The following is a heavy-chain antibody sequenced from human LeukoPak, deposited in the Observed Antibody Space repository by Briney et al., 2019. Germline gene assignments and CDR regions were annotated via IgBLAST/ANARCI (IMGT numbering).Heavy chain of an antibody. V-gene: IGHV3-48*02. D-gene: IGHD2-2*01. Sequence: QPGGSLRLSCAASGFTFSSYNMNWVRQAPGKGLEWVSYISSSSTIYYADSVKGRFTISRDNAKNSLYLQMNSLRDEDTAVYYCARGVVPAAMSWFDPWGQGTLVTVSS. CDR1: GFTFSSYN. CDR2: ISSSSTI. CDR3: ARGVVPAAMSWFDP. J-gene: IGHJ5*02.